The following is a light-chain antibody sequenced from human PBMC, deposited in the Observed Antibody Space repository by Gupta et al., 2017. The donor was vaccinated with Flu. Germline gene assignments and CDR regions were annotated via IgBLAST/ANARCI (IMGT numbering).Light chain of an antibody. CDR2: EVT. CDR1: SSDVGDYNR. J-gene: IGLJ3*02. V-gene: IGLV2-14*01. CDR3: SSYTRSTTSMIAWG. Sequence: QSALTQPASVSGPPGQSITIPCTGTSSDVGDYNRVSGYQQYPGKAPKLIIYEVTNRPSGVSNRFSGSKSGNTASLSISGLQADDEADYYCSSYTRSTTSMIAWGFGGGTKVTVL.